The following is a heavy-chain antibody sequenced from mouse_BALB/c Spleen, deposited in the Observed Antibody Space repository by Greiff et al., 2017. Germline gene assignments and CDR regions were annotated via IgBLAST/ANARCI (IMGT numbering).Heavy chain of an antibody. D-gene: IGHD2-1*01. V-gene: IGHV5-12-2*01. J-gene: IGHJ2*01. CDR2: ISNGGGST. Sequence: EVQRVESGGGLVQPGGSLKLSCAASGFTFSSYTMSWVRQTPEKRLEWVAYISNGGGSTYYPDSVKGRFTISRDNAKNTLYLQMSSLKSEDTAMYYCARQGYGNYDLDYWGQGTTLTVSS. CDR1: GFTFSSYT. CDR3: ARQGYGNYDLDY.